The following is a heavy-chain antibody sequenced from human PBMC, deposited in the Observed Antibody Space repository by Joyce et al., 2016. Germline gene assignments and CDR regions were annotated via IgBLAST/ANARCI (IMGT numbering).Heavy chain of an antibody. J-gene: IGHJ4*02. V-gene: IGHV3-15*01. CDR3: GGWRI. CDR1: GFPFSNAW. CDR2: IKSKAKGETT. D-gene: IGHD3-16*01. Sequence: EVQLVESGGGLVEPGGSLRLSCAASGFPFSNAWVTWIRQAPGKGLEWVGFIKSKAKGETTVYGAPVKGRFTISRDDSKSIVYLQMNSLKSDDTAVYYCGGWRIWGQGTLVTVSS.